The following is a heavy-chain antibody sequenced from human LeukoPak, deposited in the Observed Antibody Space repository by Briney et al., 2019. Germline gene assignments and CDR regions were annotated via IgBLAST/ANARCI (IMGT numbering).Heavy chain of an antibody. CDR3: ARDHELLWFGELLLYFDY. J-gene: IGHJ4*02. V-gene: IGHV4-4*07. CDR2: IYTSGST. CDR1: GDSISSYY. D-gene: IGHD3-10*01. Sequence: SETLSLTCTVSGDSISSYYWSWIRQPAGKGLEWIGRIYTSGSTNYNPSLKSRVTMSVDTSKNQFSLKLSSVTAADTAVYYCARDHELLWFGELLLYFDYWGQGTLVTVSS.